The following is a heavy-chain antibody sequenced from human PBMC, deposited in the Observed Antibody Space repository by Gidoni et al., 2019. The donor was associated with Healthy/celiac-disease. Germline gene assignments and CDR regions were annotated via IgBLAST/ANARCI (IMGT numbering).Heavy chain of an antibody. J-gene: IGHJ6*02. CDR3: ARGGVLLGFGELTYGMDV. V-gene: IGHV4-59*01. CDR2: IYYRGST. CDR1: GGSISRYY. Sequence: QVELQESGPGLVKPSETLSVTCTGPGGSISRYYWIWIRQPPGKGLEWIGYIYYRGSTNYTPSLKSRVTISVDTSKNQFSLKLSSVTAADTAVYYCARGGVLLGFGELTYGMDVWGQGTTVTVSS. D-gene: IGHD3-10*01.